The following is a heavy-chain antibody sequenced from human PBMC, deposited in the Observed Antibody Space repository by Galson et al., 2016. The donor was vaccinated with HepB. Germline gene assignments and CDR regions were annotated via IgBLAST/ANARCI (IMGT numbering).Heavy chain of an antibody. CDR1: GGSVNSGRDY. D-gene: IGHD1-1*01. CDR2: IYYTGST. J-gene: IGHJ4*02. V-gene: IGHV4-39*02. Sequence: ETLSLTCTVSGGSVNSGRDYWGWIRQPPGKGLEWIGSIYYTGSTYHNPSLKSRITMSVDTSNNHFSLRLSSVTAADTAVYYCAKGFWNGFFDRFDWWGQGTLVTVSS. CDR3: AKGFWNGFFDRFDW.